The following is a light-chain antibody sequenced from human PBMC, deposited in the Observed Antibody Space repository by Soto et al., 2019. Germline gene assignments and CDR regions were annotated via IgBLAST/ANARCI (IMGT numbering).Light chain of an antibody. V-gene: IGKV3-15*01. Sequence: VLTQAPDTLSVSPGERATLSCRASQAVNNNVAWYQLKDGQVPRLLIYGASTRAADVPARFSGGGSGTEFTLTISSLQSEDFAVYYCQQYNHWPLMFGQGTKVDIK. J-gene: IGKJ1*01. CDR2: GAS. CDR3: QQYNHWPLM. CDR1: QAVNNN.